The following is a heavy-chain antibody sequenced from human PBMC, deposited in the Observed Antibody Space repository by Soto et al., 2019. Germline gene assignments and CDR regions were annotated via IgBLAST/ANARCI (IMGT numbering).Heavy chain of an antibody. V-gene: IGHV3-23*01. J-gene: IGHJ4*02. D-gene: IGHD2-15*01. CDR2: ITNGGGTT. Sequence: GGSLRLSCAASGFTFSSYAMIWVRQAPGKGLEWLSAITNGGGTTYYLDSVKGRFTISRDNSKNTLYLQLNSLGADDTAIYYCARGLKSSWTRPNFDCWSQGTLVTVSS. CDR3: ARGLKSSWTRPNFDC. CDR1: GFTFSSYA.